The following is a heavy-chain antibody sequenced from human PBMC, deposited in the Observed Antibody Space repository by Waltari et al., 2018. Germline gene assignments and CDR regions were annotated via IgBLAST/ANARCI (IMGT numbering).Heavy chain of an antibody. CDR3: ARVVDYYDSSGYYPVGAFDI. CDR2: IIPIFGIA. D-gene: IGHD3-22*01. J-gene: IGHJ3*02. V-gene: IGHV1-69*13. CDR1: GGTFSSYA. Sequence: QVQLVQSGAEVKKPGSSVKVSCKASGGTFSSYAISWVRQAPGQGREWMGGIIPIFGIANYAQKFQGRVTITADESTSTAYMELSSLRSEDTAVYYCARVVDYYDSSGYYPVGAFDIWGQGTMVTVSS.